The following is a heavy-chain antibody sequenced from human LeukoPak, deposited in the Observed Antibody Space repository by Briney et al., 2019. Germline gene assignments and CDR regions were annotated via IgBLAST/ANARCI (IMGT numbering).Heavy chain of an antibody. Sequence: GASVKVSCKASVYTFTNYGISWVRQAPGQGLEWMGWISPYNGNTNYVQTFQGRVTMTTDTSTSTVYMELRSLRSDDTAVYYCARASRIVAVGTLDYWGQGTLVTVSS. J-gene: IGHJ4*02. CDR1: VYTFTNYG. V-gene: IGHV1-18*01. D-gene: IGHD6-13*01. CDR2: ISPYNGNT. CDR3: ARASRIVAVGTLDY.